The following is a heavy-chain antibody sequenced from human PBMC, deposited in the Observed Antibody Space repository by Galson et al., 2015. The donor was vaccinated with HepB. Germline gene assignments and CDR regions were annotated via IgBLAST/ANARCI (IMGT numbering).Heavy chain of an antibody. V-gene: IGHV3-23*01. J-gene: IGHJ2*01. Sequence: LRLSCAASGFTFSSYTMSWVRQAPGKGLEWVSSISGSGGYTYYADSVKGRFTISRDNSKNTLYLQMNSLRAEDTAVYYCAKDVSSSAVWYFDLWGRGTLVTVSS. D-gene: IGHD6-6*01. CDR2: ISGSGGYT. CDR1: GFTFSSYT. CDR3: AKDVSSSAVWYFDL.